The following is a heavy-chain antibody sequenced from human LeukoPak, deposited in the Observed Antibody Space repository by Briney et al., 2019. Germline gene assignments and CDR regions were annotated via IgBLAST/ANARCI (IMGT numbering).Heavy chain of an antibody. CDR1: GYTFTSHG. J-gene: IGHJ5*02. CDR2: ISAYNGNT. V-gene: IGHV1-18*01. D-gene: IGHD2-2*01. Sequence: GASVKVSCKASGYTFTSHGISWVRQAPGQGLEWMGWISAYNGNTNYAQKLQGRVTMTTDTSTSTAYMELRSLRSDDTAVYYCARFNKDRGDIVVVPAASALYNWFDPWGQGTLVTVSS. CDR3: ARFNKDRGDIVVVPAASALYNWFDP.